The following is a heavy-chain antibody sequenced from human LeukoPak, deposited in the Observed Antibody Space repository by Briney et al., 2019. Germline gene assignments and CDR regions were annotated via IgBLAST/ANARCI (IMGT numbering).Heavy chain of an antibody. D-gene: IGHD6-6*01. V-gene: IGHV3-7*01. CDR2: IKQDGSEK. J-gene: IGHJ4*02. CDR1: GFTFSTHD. CDR3: ARDDYRSSDY. Sequence: GGSLRLSCAASGFTFSTHDVNWARQAPGKGLEWVANIKQDGSEKYYVGSVKGRFTISRDNAKNSLFLQMNSLRAEDTAVYYCARDDYRSSDYWGQGTLVIVSS.